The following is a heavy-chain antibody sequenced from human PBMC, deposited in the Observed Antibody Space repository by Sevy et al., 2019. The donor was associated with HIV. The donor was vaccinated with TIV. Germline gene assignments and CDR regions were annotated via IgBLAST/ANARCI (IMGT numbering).Heavy chain of an antibody. Sequence: ASVKVSCKVSGHTLTELSMHWVRQAPGKGLEWMGGFDPEDGETVYAQNFQGRVTMTEDTSTDKAYMALSSLRSEDTAVYYCAMIDHIVEATNGFDYWGQGSLVTVSS. J-gene: IGHJ4*02. V-gene: IGHV1-24*01. CDR3: AMIDHIVEATNGFDY. CDR2: FDPEDGET. CDR1: GHTLTELS. D-gene: IGHD1-26*01.